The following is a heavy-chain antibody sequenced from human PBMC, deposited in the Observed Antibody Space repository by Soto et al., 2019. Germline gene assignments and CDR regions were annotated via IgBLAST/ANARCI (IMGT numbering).Heavy chain of an antibody. J-gene: IGHJ4*02. Sequence: EVQLLESGGGSVQPGGSLRLSCAASGFTFSDHAMTWVRQTPGKGLEWVSSIERSGGRTYYADSVKGRFTISRDNSENTLSLYINSMRVEDTAIYFCVKDWRRDSCSGGGCLASWGQGTLVTVSS. D-gene: IGHD2-15*01. CDR3: VKDWRRDSCSGGGCLAS. V-gene: IGHV3-23*01. CDR1: GFTFSDHA. CDR2: IERSGGRT.